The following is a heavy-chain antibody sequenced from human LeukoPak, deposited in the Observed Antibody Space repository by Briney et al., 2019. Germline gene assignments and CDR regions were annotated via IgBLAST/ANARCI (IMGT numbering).Heavy chain of an antibody. CDR2: IYPGDSDT. D-gene: IGHD6-13*01. J-gene: IGHJ6*03. Sequence: GESLKISCKGSGYSFTSYWIGWVRQMPGKGLEWMGIIYPGDSDTIYGPSFQGQVTISADKSINTAYLEWSSLKASDTAIYYCARQGAAGKYYYYYMDVWGKGTTVTVSS. CDR1: GYSFTSYW. V-gene: IGHV5-51*01. CDR3: ARQGAAGKYYYYYMDV.